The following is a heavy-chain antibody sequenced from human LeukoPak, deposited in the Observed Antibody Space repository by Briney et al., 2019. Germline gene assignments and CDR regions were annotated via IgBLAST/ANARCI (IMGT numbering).Heavy chain of an antibody. CDR1: GGSFSGYY. Sequence: ETLSLTCAVYGGSFSGYYWSWVRQAPGKGLECVSIIYSGDNTYYADSVEGRFTISRDNSKNTLYLQMNSLRAEDTAVYHCARGTASLGAFDIWGQGTMVTVSS. CDR2: IYSGDNT. CDR3: ARGTASLGAFDI. J-gene: IGHJ3*02. D-gene: IGHD3-16*01. V-gene: IGHV3-53*01.